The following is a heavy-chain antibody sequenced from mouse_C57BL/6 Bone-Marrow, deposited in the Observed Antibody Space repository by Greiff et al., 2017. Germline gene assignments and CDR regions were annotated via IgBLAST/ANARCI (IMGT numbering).Heavy chain of an antibody. CDR3: ARYGGDY. CDR2: IYPGGGYT. Sequence: QVQLQQSGAELVRPGTSVKMSCKASGYTFTNYWIGWAKQRPGHGLEWIGDIYPGGGYTNYNAKFKGKATLTADKSSSTAYMQLSSLTSEDSAVYYCARYGGDYWGQGTSVTVSS. V-gene: IGHV1-63*01. D-gene: IGHD1-1*01. J-gene: IGHJ4*01. CDR1: GYTFTNYW.